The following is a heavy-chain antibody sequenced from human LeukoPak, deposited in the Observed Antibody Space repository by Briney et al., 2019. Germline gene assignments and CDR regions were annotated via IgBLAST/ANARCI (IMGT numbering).Heavy chain of an antibody. CDR2: ISGGGSST. D-gene: IGHD3-22*01. Sequence: GRSLRLSCAVSGFTFSSDAMSWVRQAAGKGLEWVSGISGGGSSTSYADSVKGRFTISRDNSKNTLYVQVNSLRAEDTAVYYCAKGSYYDSSGCVYFDYWGQGTLVTVSS. CDR3: AKGSYYDSSGCVYFDY. CDR1: GFTFSSDA. J-gene: IGHJ4*02. V-gene: IGHV3-23*01.